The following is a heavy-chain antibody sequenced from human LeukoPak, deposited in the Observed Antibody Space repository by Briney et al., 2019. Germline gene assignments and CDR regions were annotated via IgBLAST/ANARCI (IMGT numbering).Heavy chain of an antibody. CDR1: GFAFRTYW. CDR2: IKKDGSEE. D-gene: IGHD4-17*01. V-gene: IGHV3-7*01. CDR3: ASGHYADYD. Sequence: PGGSLRLSCAASGFAFRTYWMTWVRQAPGKGLEWVASIKKDGSEEYYVDSVRGRFTISRDNAQNSLYLQMNSLRDEDTAVYYCASGHYADYDWGQGTLVTVSS. J-gene: IGHJ4*02.